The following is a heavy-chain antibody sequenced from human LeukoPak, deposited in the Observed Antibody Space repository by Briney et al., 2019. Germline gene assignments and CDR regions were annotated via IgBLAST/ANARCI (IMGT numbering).Heavy chain of an antibody. CDR1: GLTFSSYG. CDR3: ARDISSNSGLLGY. V-gene: IGHV3-33*01. Sequence: PGGSLRLSCAASGLTFSSYGMHWVRQAPGKGLEWVAVIWYDGSNKYYADSVKGRFTISRDNSKNTLYLQMNSLRAEDTAVYYCARDISSNSGLLGYWGQGTLVTVSS. CDR2: IWYDGSNK. D-gene: IGHD4-11*01. J-gene: IGHJ4*02.